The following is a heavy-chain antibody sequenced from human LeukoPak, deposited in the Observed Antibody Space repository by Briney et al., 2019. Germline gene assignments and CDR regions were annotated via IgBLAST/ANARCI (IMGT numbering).Heavy chain of an antibody. CDR3: ARIVLTPPYGMDV. Sequence: GGSLRLSCVASRFTFSSYSMTWVRRAPGAGLEWVSSISFGGGHIFYTDSVKGRFTIFRDDSKNSLYLEMNSLRAEDTAVYFCARIVLTPPYGMDVWGQGTTVTVSS. V-gene: IGHV3-21*01. CDR1: RFTFSSYS. D-gene: IGHD2/OR15-2a*01. CDR2: ISFGGGHI. J-gene: IGHJ6*02.